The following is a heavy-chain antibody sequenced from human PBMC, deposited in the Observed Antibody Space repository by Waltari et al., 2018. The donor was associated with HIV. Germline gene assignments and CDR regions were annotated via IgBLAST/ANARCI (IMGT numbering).Heavy chain of an antibody. CDR2: MSRDRKYI. V-gene: IGHV3-21*05. CDR1: AFSFRRSA. D-gene: IGHD4-17*01. Sequence: VQLVESGGALVKPGGSLRLSCEVSAFSFRRSAMNWVRQAPGRGLQGLSNMSRDRKYIAYEQSREGRFTNSRKNAKRSFVLQMDNVGEAVSARSYWAATVTTRGTFDYGGQGTVVAV. CDR3: AATVTTRGTFDY. J-gene: IGHJ4*02.